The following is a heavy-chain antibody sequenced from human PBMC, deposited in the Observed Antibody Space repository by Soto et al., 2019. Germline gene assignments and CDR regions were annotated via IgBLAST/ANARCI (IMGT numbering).Heavy chain of an antibody. CDR1: GFTFSSYA. V-gene: IGHV3-23*01. CDR2: ISGSGGST. D-gene: IGHD3-9*01. Sequence: GGSLRLSCAASGFTFSSYAMGWVRQAPGKGLEWVSAISGSGGSTYYADSVKGRFTISRDNSKNTLYLQMNSLRAEDTAVYYCAKDGERSVRYFDWSPGFDPWGQGTLVTVSS. J-gene: IGHJ5*02. CDR3: AKDGERSVRYFDWSPGFDP.